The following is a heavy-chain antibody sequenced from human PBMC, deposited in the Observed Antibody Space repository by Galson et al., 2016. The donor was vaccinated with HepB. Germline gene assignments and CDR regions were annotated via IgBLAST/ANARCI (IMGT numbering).Heavy chain of an antibody. Sequence: SLRLSCAASGFTFSSDWMHWVRQAPGKGLVWVSRINSDGSRTSYADSVKGRFTISRDNAKNTLYLQMNSMRAEDTAVYYCAKETSNWGQYYFDYWGQGTLVSVSS. CDR1: GFTFSSDW. CDR3: AKETSNWGQYYFDY. J-gene: IGHJ4*02. CDR2: INSDGSRT. V-gene: IGHV3-74*01. D-gene: IGHD3-16*01.